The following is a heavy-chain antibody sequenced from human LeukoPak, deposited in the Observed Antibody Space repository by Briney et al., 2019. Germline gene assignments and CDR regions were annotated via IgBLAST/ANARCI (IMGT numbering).Heavy chain of an antibody. CDR2: ISYDGSNK. CDR3: ARVAQQLDLYYYYYMDV. D-gene: IGHD6-13*01. V-gene: IGHV3-30*04. CDR1: GFTFSSYA. J-gene: IGHJ6*03. Sequence: GGSLRLSCAASGFTFSSYAMHWVRQAPGKGLEWVAVISYDGSNKYYADSVKGRFTISRDNSKNTLYLQMNSLRAEDTAVYYCARVAQQLDLYYYYYMDVWGKGTTVTVSS.